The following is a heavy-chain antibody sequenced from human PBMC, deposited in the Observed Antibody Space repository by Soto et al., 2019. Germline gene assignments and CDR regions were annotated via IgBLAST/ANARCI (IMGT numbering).Heavy chain of an antibody. D-gene: IGHD5-18*01. J-gene: IGHJ6*02. CDR1: GGSISSYY. CDR2: IYYSGST. V-gene: IGHV4-59*01. CDR3: ARGGYSYGKRNYYYGMDV. Sequence: SETLSLTCTVSGGSISSYYLGWIRQPPGKGLEWIGYIYYSGSTNYNPSLKSRVTISVDTSKNQFSLKLSSVTAADTAVYYCARGGYSYGKRNYYYGMDVWGQGTTVTVSS.